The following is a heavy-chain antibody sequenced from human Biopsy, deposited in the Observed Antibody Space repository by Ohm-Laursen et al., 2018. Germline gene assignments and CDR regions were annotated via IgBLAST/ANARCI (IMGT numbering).Heavy chain of an antibody. CDR3: ARRGSGGRSFYY. D-gene: IGHD2-15*01. Sequence: TLSLTCTVSGDSINSSYWSWIRQAPGKGLEWIGFISNSGNTNYNPSLKSRVTISADTSKNQFSLKLGSVTVADTAVFYCARRGSGGRSFYYWGQGSLVTVSS. J-gene: IGHJ4*02. CDR1: GDSINSSY. CDR2: ISNSGNT. V-gene: IGHV4-59*08.